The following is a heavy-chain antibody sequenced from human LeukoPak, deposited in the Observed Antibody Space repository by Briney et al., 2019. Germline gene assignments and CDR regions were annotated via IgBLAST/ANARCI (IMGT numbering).Heavy chain of an antibody. CDR1: GYTFRRYG. CDR3: ARDQYDSVGGSYRPYFDF. Sequence: ASVKVSCKASGYTFRRYGVSWIRQAPGQGLEWMGSISIYNGNTKYAENFQGRVTMTTDTSTSTAYMGLSLRSDDTAMYYCARDQYDSVGGSYRPYFDFWGQGTLVTVSS. J-gene: IGHJ4*02. CDR2: ISIYNGNT. V-gene: IGHV1-18*01. D-gene: IGHD3-16*02.